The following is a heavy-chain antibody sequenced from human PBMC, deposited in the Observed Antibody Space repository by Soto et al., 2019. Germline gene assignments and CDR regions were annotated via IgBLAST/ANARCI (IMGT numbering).Heavy chain of an antibody. CDR2: ISQDGSRK. CDR1: GFIFSTYA. Sequence: GSLRLSCAASGFIFSTYAMHWVRQAPGKGLEWVAVISQDGSRKYDADSVKGRFTISRDNFKDTLYLEMNSLRAEDTAVYYCARVSARYYYYGMDVWGQGTTVTVSS. CDR3: ARVSARYYYYGMDV. J-gene: IGHJ6*02. D-gene: IGHD6-6*01. V-gene: IGHV3-30-3*01.